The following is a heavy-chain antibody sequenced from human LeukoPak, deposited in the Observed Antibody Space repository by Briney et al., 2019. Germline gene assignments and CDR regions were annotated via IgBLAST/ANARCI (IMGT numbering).Heavy chain of an antibody. V-gene: IGHV3-33*08. CDR2: IWYDGSNK. J-gene: IGHJ4*02. CDR3: ARDPRGSSGSDY. Sequence: GGSLRLSCAASGFTFSDYAMSWVRQAPGKGLEWVAVIWYDGSNKYYADSVKGRFTISRDNSKNTLYLQMNSLRAEDTAVYYCARDPRGSSGSDYWGQGTLVTVSS. D-gene: IGHD6-19*01. CDR1: GFTFSDYA.